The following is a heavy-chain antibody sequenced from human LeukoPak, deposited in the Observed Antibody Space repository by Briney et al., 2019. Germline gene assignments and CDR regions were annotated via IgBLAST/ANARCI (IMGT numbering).Heavy chain of an antibody. CDR1: GGSISSYY. CDR3: ARLIIGFYAFDI. CDR2: IFYSGST. V-gene: IGHV4-59*08. D-gene: IGHD3-16*02. J-gene: IGHJ3*02. Sequence: SETLSLTCTVSGGSISSYYWSWIRQPPGKGLDWIGYIFYSGSTKYSPSLKSRVTISVDSSKNQFSLKLNSVTAADTAVYYCARLIIGFYAFDIWGQGTMVTVSS.